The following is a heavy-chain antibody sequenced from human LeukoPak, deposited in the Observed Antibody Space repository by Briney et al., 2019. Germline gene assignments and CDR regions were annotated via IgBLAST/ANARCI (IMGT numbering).Heavy chain of an antibody. D-gene: IGHD3-3*01. Sequence: PSETLSLTCPVTGGSISSYYWRWIRQPAGKGLEWIGRIYASGSTNYNPSLKSRVTMSVDTSKNPFSLKLSSVTSADTAVYYCAIEGRSIFGVGNKPFDYWGQGTLVTVSS. CDR1: GGSISSYY. CDR2: IYASGST. V-gene: IGHV4-4*07. CDR3: AIEGRSIFGVGNKPFDY. J-gene: IGHJ4*02.